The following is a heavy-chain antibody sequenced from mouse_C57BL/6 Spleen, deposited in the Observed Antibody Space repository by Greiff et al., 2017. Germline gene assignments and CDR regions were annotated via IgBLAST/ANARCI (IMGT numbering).Heavy chain of an antibody. CDR3: ARDGNYFDY. D-gene: IGHD2-1*01. CDR1: GFTFSSYA. V-gene: IGHV5-4*03. Sequence: EVKVVESGGGLVKPGGSLKLSCAASGFTFSSYAMSWVRQTPEKRLEWVATISDGGSYTYYPDNVQGRFTISRDNAKNNLYLQMSHLKSEDTAMYYCARDGNYFDYWGQGTTLTVSS. CDR2: ISDGGSYT. J-gene: IGHJ2*01.